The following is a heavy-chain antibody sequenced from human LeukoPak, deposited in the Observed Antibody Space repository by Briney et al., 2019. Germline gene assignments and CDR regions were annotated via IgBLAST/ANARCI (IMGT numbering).Heavy chain of an antibody. CDR3: AKGASSWYEPCFDY. CDR1: GFTFSSYW. J-gene: IGHJ4*02. Sequence: GGSLRLSCAASGFTFSSYWMHWVRQAPGKGLEWVSAISGSGGSTYYADSVKGRFTISRDNSKNTLYLQMNSLKAEDTAVYYCAKGASSWYEPCFDYWGQGTLVTVSS. D-gene: IGHD6-13*01. V-gene: IGHV3-23*01. CDR2: ISGSGGST.